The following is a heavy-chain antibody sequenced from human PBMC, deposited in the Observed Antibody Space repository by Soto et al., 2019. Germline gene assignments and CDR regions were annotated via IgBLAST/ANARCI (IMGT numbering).Heavy chain of an antibody. J-gene: IGHJ4*02. D-gene: IGHD3-9*01. CDR3: ARGMGLAADFDY. Sequence: GASVKVSCKTSGYTFSSYSISWVRQAPGQGLEWMGWISGYNGNTNYAQNFQGRVTMTTDTSTSTVYMELRSLRSDDTAVYYCARGMGLAADFDYWGQGTLVTVSS. CDR2: ISGYNGNT. V-gene: IGHV1-18*01. CDR1: GYTFSSYS.